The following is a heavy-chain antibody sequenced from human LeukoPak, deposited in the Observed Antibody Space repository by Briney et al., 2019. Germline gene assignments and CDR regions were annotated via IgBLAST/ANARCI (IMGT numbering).Heavy chain of an antibody. V-gene: IGHV3-30*04. CDR3: ARIHFGSMDV. Sequence: PGGSLRLSCAASGFTFSSYAMHWVRQAPGKGLEWVAVISYDGSNKYYADSVKGRFTISRDNAKNSLYLQMNGLRAEDTAIYYCARIHFGSMDVWGQGTTVTVSS. CDR2: ISYDGSNK. D-gene: IGHD1-14*01. CDR1: GFTFSSYA. J-gene: IGHJ6*02.